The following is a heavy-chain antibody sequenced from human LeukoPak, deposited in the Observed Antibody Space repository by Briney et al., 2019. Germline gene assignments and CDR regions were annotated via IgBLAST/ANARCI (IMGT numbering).Heavy chain of an antibody. Sequence: PSETLSLTCTVSGVSIGSSSYYWGWIRQPPGKGLEWIGSIYYSGSTYYNPSLKSRVTISVDTSKNQFSLKLSSVTAADTAVYYCARHYYPPRIQLWPWGQGTLVTVSS. V-gene: IGHV4-39*01. CDR2: IYYSGST. J-gene: IGHJ4*02. CDR1: GVSIGSSSYY. D-gene: IGHD5-18*01. CDR3: ARHYYPPRIQLWP.